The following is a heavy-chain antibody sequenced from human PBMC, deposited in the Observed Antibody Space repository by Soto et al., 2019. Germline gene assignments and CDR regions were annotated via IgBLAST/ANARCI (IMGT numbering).Heavy chain of an antibody. CDR2: ISYDGSNK. V-gene: IGHV3-30*18. CDR3: AKDREYYDFLSGYPSV. J-gene: IGHJ6*02. Sequence: RLSYAACEXTVSGYGMHWVGQAPVKGLEWVAVISYDGSNKYYADSVKGRFTISRDNSKNTLYLQMNSLRAEDTAVYYCAKDREYYDFLSGYPSVWGQGPTVTVSS. D-gene: IGHD3-3*01. CDR1: EXTVSGYG.